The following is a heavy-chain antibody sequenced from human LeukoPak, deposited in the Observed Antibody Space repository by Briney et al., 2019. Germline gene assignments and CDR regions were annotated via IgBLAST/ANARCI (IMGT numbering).Heavy chain of an antibody. D-gene: IGHD3-22*01. J-gene: IGHJ4*02. CDR1: GFTFDDYA. V-gene: IGHV3-9*01. CDR2: ISWNSGSI. CDR3: ARSRHSYDSSGFPHY. Sequence: PGGSLRLSCAASGFTFDDYAMHWVRQAPGKGLEWVSGISWNSGSIVYADSVKGRFTISRDNAKNSLYLQMNSLRAEDTALYYCARSRHSYDSSGFPHYWGQGTLVTVSS.